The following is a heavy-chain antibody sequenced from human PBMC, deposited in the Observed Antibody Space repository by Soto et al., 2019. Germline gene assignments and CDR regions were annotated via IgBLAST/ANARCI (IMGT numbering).Heavy chain of an antibody. CDR1: GGSISSYY. V-gene: IGHV4-59*08. D-gene: IGHD2-15*01. CDR3: GRHPPYWVGMDV. J-gene: IGHJ6*02. CDR2: IYYSGST. Sequence: QVQLQESGPGQVKPSETLSLTCTVSGGSISSYYWSWFRQPPGRGLEWIGYIYYSGSTSYSPSLKSRVTISVDTSKNQISLMLSSVTAADTAMYYCGRHPPYWVGMDVWGQGTTVTVSS.